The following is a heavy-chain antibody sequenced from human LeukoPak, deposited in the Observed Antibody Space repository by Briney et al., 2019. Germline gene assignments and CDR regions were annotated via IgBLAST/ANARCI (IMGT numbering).Heavy chain of an antibody. CDR1: GYSFSDYW. CDR2: VYPGDSDT. CDR3: ASRATGYSYGYDY. D-gene: IGHD5-18*01. Sequence: GESLKISCKGSGYSFSDYWIGGVRQMPGKGLEWMGIVYPGDSDTRYSPSFQGQVTNSADKSSSTTYLQWSSLKASDTAMYYWASRATGYSYGYDYWGQGTLVTVSS. V-gene: IGHV5-51*01. J-gene: IGHJ4*02.